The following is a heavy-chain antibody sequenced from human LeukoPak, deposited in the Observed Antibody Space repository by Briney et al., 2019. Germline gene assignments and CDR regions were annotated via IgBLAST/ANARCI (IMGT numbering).Heavy chain of an antibody. J-gene: IGHJ6*02. CDR3: ARDVQQLANYYYYGLDV. D-gene: IGHD6-13*01. CDR1: GYTFTGYY. Sequence: ASVKVSCKASGYTFTGYYMHWVRQAAGQGLEWMGWINPNSGGTNYAQKFQGRVTMTRDTPISTAYMELNRLRSDDTAVYYCARDVQQLANYYYYGLDVWGQGTTVSVSS. V-gene: IGHV1-2*02. CDR2: INPNSGGT.